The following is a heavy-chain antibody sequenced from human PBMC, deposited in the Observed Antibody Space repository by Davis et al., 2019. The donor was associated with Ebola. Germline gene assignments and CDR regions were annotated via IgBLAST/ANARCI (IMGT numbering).Heavy chain of an antibody. D-gene: IGHD3-22*01. V-gene: IGHV3-23*01. Sequence: GESLKTPCAASGFTFSSYAMTWVRQAPGKGLEWVSAISGSGGSTYYADSVKGRFTISRDNSKNTLYLQMNSLRAEDTAVYYCAREAYYYDSTGYYYDIPDLFDYWGQGTLVTVSS. CDR3: AREAYYYDSTGYYYDIPDLFDY. CDR1: GFTFSSYA. J-gene: IGHJ4*02. CDR2: ISGSGGST.